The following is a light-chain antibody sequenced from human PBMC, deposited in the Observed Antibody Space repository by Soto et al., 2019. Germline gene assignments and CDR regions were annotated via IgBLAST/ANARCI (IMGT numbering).Light chain of an antibody. J-gene: IGKJ1*01. V-gene: IGKV1-5*01. CDR3: QQYKSYPWT. Sequence: DIQMTQSPSSLYTYVGDRVTITCRASQSISSWLAWYQQKPGKAPKLLIYDASSLESGVPSRFSGSGSGTEFTLTICSLQPDDFATYYCQQYKSYPWTFGLGTKV. CDR1: QSISSW. CDR2: DAS.